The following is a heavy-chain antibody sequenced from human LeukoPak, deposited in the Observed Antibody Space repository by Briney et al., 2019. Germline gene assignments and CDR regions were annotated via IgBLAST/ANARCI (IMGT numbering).Heavy chain of an antibody. J-gene: IGHJ4*02. CDR3: LPTAEKIDS. V-gene: IGHV3-21*01. Sequence: GGSLRLSCAASGFTFSSDSMNWVRQAPGKGLEWVSAIGSSGTYIYYADSVKGRFIISRDNAKNSLSLQMNSLRAEDTAVYYCLPTAEKIDSWGQGTLVTVSS. CDR2: IGSSGTYI. D-gene: IGHD4-17*01. CDR1: GFTFSSDS.